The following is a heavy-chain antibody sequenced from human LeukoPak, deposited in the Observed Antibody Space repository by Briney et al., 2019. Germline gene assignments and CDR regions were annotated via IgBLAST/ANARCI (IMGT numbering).Heavy chain of an antibody. D-gene: IGHD5-18*01. J-gene: IGHJ4*02. CDR3: ARDLSGVAGYTYGRGIDY. V-gene: IGHV3-48*03. CDR2: ISSSGSTK. Sequence: PGGSLRLSCAASGFSFSSYEMNWVRQAPGKGLEWVSYISSSGSTKYYADSVKGRFTISRDNSKNTLYLQMNSLRAEDTAVYYCARDLSGVAGYTYGRGIDYWGQGTLVTVS. CDR1: GFSFSSYE.